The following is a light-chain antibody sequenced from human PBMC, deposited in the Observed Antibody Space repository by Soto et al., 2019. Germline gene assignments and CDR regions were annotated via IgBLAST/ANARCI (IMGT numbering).Light chain of an antibody. J-gene: IGLJ1*01. CDR1: SSDIGGYNY. V-gene: IGLV2-14*01. Sequence: QSALTQPASVSGSPGQSITISCAGTSSDIGGYNYVSWYQQHPGKASKVMIYEVSNRPSGVSNRFSGSKSGNTAPLTLSGLQAEDEADYYCSSYTSSSTLYVFGSGTKVTVL. CDR2: EVS. CDR3: SSYTSSSTLYV.